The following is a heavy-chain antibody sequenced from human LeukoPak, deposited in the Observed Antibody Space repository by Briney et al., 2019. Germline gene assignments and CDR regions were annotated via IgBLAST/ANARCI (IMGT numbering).Heavy chain of an antibody. Sequence: SETLSLTCAVYGGSFSGYYWSWIRQPPGKGLEWIGEINHSGSTNYNPSLKSRVTISVDTSKNQFSLKLSSVTAADTAVYYCARKRQQPRGGMDVWGQGTTVTVSS. CDR1: GGSFSGYY. V-gene: IGHV4-34*01. D-gene: IGHD6-13*01. CDR2: INHSGST. J-gene: IGHJ6*02. CDR3: ARKRQQPRGGMDV.